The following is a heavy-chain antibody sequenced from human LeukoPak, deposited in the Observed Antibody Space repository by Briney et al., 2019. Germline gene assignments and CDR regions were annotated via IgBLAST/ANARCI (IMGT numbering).Heavy chain of an antibody. Sequence: ASVKVSCKASGYTFTSYGISWVRHAPGQGLEWMGWISAYNGNTNYAQKLQGRVSMTTDTSTSTAYMELRSLRSDDTAVYYCARVYCTNGVCAEPRQNDALDIGGQGTMVTVSS. CDR3: ARVYCTNGVCAEPRQNDALDI. CDR1: GYTFTSYG. J-gene: IGHJ3*02. CDR2: ISAYNGNT. V-gene: IGHV1-18*01. D-gene: IGHD2-8*01.